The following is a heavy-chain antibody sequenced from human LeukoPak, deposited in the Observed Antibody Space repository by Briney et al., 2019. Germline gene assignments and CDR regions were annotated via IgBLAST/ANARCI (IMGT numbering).Heavy chain of an antibody. CDR2: ISGSGDCT. V-gene: IGHV3-23*01. Sequence: PGGSLRLSCAASGFTFSNYAMSRVRQAPGKGLEWVSSISGSGDCTYYADSLKGRFTISRDNSKNTLYLQIYSLRAEDAAVYYCAKDHNFDNSDYYYYFDYWGRGTLVTVSS. J-gene: IGHJ4*02. D-gene: IGHD3-22*01. CDR1: GFTFSNYA. CDR3: AKDHNFDNSDYYYYFDY.